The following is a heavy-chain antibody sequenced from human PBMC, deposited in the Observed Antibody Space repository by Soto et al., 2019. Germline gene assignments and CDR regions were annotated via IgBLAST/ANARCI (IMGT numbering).Heavy chain of an antibody. CDR3: ARVGRRGYSYGHFDY. CDR2: ISSSSSYT. D-gene: IGHD5-18*01. V-gene: IGHV3-11*06. Sequence: GGSLSLSCAASGFTFSDYYVSWIRQAPGKGLEWVSYISSSSSYTNYADSVKGRFTISRDNAKNSLYLQMNSLRSEDTAVYYCARVGRRGYSYGHFDYWGQGTLVT. J-gene: IGHJ4*02. CDR1: GFTFSDYY.